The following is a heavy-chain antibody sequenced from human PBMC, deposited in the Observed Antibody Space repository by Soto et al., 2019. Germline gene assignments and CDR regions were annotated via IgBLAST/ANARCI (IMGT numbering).Heavy chain of an antibody. Sequence: EVQLVESGGGLVKPGGSLRLSCAASGFTFSSYSMNWVRQAPGKGLEWVSSISSSSSYIYYADSVKGRFTISRDNAKNSLYLQMNSLRAEDTAVYYCARIPGGPYSGHGDWGQGTLVTVSS. CDR2: ISSSSSYI. J-gene: IGHJ4*02. D-gene: IGHD5-12*01. CDR1: GFTFSSYS. V-gene: IGHV3-21*01. CDR3: ARIPGGPYSGHGD.